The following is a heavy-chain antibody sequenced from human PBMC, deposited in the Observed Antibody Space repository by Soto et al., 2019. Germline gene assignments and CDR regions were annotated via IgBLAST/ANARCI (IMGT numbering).Heavy chain of an antibody. CDR2: IIPIFGTA. D-gene: IGHD2-15*01. V-gene: IGHV1-69*13. CDR3: ARDGKAVVVAALTNWFDP. Sequence: GASVKVSCKASGGTFSSYAISWVRQAPEQGLEWMGGIIPIFGTANYAQKFQGRVTITADESTSTAYMELSSLRSEDTAVYYCARDGKAVVVAALTNWFDPWGQGTLVTVSS. CDR1: GGTFSSYA. J-gene: IGHJ5*02.